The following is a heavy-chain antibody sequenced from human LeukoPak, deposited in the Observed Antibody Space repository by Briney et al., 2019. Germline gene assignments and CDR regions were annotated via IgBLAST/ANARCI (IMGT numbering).Heavy chain of an antibody. Sequence: SQTLSLTCAISGDSVSTNSAAWNWIRQSPSRGLEWLGRTYYMSKWYNDYAVSVKSRITINPDTSKNQFSLQLNSVTPEDTAVYYCARDSLYSTGWYFDYWGQGTLVTVSS. CDR3: ARDSLYSTGWYFDY. CDR2: TYYMSKWYN. J-gene: IGHJ4*02. V-gene: IGHV6-1*01. CDR1: GDSVSTNSAA. D-gene: IGHD6-19*01.